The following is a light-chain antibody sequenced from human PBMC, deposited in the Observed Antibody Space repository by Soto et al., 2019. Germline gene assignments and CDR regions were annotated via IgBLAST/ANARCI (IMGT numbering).Light chain of an antibody. Sequence: QSALTQPRSVSGSPGQSVTISCTGTSSDVGDYNYVSWYQQHPGKAPKLMIYDVSKRPSGVPDRFSGSKSGNTASLTISGIQAEDEADYYCCSYAGSYTHYVFGTGTKLTVL. V-gene: IGLV2-11*01. J-gene: IGLJ1*01. CDR1: SSDVGDYNY. CDR2: DVS. CDR3: CSYAGSYTHYV.